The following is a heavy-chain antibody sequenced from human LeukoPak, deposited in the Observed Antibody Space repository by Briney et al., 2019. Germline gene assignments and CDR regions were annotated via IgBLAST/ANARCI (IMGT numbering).Heavy chain of an antibody. CDR1: GYTFTDLY. CDR2: INPKNGDT. Sequence: ASVKVSCTASGYTFTDLYMHWVRQAPGQGLEWMGWINPKNGDTRYVQKFQGRVTMTRDTSISTSYMEVSRLTSDDTAVYYCAREAGDNAYDIWGQGTVVTVSS. D-gene: IGHD2-21*01. CDR3: AREAGDNAYDI. J-gene: IGHJ3*02. V-gene: IGHV1-2*02.